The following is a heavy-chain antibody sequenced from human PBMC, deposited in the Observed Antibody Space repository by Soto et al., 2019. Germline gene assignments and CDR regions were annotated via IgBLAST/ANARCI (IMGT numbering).Heavy chain of an antibody. V-gene: IGHV4-59*01. CDR2: VYNSGST. D-gene: IGHD6-13*01. CDR3: ARYRREAVAGYTLDN. CDR1: GGSISSNY. Sequence: SETLSLTCTVSGGSISSNYWTWIRQPPGKGLEWIGYVYNSGSTNYNPSLKSRVTISEDTSKSQFSLEVNSMTAADTAVYYCARYRREAVAGYTLDNWGQGILVTVSS. J-gene: IGHJ4*02.